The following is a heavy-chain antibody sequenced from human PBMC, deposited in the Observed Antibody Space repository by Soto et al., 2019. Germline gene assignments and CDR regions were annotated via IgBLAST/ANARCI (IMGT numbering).Heavy chain of an antibody. J-gene: IGHJ6*03. V-gene: IGHV3-48*04. CDR2: INSSGSTI. Sequence: GGSLRLSCAASGFTFSSFGMHWVRQAPGKGLEYVSDINSSGSTIYYADSVKGRFTISRDNAKNSLYLQMNSLRAEDTAVYYCARVARVTMVRGVNGIPLDYMDVWGKGTTVTVSS. CDR3: ARVARVTMVRGVNGIPLDYMDV. D-gene: IGHD3-10*01. CDR1: GFTFSSFG.